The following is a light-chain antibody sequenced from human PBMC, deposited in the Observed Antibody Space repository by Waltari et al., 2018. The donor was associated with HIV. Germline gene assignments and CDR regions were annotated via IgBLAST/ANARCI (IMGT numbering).Light chain of an antibody. Sequence: DVVLTQTTVSLSVTPGQPASLPCRSSPSLLYSDGGTYVSWFLQRHGQPPQLRIYEVSKRFSGVPERFMGSGSGTDFTLYITRVEAEDVGVYFCMQNKQRPLTFGGGTKVEIK. J-gene: IGKJ4*01. CDR3: MQNKQRPLT. V-gene: IGKV2D-29*01. CDR2: EVS. CDR1: PSLLYSDGGTY.